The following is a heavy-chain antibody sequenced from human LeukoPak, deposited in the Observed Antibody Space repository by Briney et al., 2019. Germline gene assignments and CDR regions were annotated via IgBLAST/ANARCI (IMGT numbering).Heavy chain of an antibody. Sequence: GGSLRLSCVASGFKFSTYGMRWVRQAPDKGLEWVALVSYGGDIEYYADSVKGRFTISRDNSKNTLYLEMSSLRPDDTAVYYCAKVRWFGELSTPDAFDIWGQGTLVTVSS. CDR2: VSYGGDIE. CDR3: AKVRWFGELSTPDAFDI. D-gene: IGHD3-10*01. CDR1: GFKFSTYG. J-gene: IGHJ3*02. V-gene: IGHV3-30*18.